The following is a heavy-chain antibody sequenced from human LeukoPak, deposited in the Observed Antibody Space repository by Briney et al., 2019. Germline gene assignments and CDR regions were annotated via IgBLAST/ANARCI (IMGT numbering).Heavy chain of an antibody. CDR1: GDTVSSKSGA. CDR3: ASEQGGSFHH. Sequence: SQTLSLTCAISGDTVSSKSGAWNWIRQSPSRGLEWLGRTYYGSEWFNDYEESVKSRIIINADTSKNQISLQLKSVSPEDTAVYYCASEQGGSFHHWGQGTLVFVSS. D-gene: IGHD3-16*01. J-gene: IGHJ1*01. CDR2: TYYGSEWFN. V-gene: IGHV6-1*01.